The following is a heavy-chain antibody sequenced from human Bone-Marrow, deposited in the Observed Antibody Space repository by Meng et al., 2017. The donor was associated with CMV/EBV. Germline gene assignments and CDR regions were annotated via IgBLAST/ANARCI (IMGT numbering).Heavy chain of an antibody. Sequence: GGSLRLSCAASGFTFDDYAMHWVRQAPGKGLEWVSGISWNSGSIGYADSVKGRFTISRDNAKNSLYLQMSSLRADDTAVYHCATRSASDQWGQGMLVTVSS. CDR3: ATRSASDQ. D-gene: IGHD3-16*01. CDR2: ISWNSGSI. CDR1: GFTFDDYA. J-gene: IGHJ5*02. V-gene: IGHV3-9*01.